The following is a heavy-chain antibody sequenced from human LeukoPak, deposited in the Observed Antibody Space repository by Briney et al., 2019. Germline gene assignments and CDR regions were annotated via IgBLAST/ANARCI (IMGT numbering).Heavy chain of an antibody. CDR3: ARGREQQLVFDY. CDR1: GGSISSGGYY. V-gene: IGHV4-31*03. CDR2: IYYSGST. Sequence: SETLSLTCTVSGGSISSGGYYWSWIRQHPGKGLEWIGYIYYSGSTYYNPSLKSRVTISVDTSKNQFSLKLSSVTAADTAVYYCARGREQQLVFDYWGQGTLVTVSS. J-gene: IGHJ4*02. D-gene: IGHD6-13*01.